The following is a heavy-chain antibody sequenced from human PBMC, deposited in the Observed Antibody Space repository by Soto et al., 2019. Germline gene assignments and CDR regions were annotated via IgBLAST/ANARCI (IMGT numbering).Heavy chain of an antibody. CDR2: INAGNGNT. V-gene: IGHV1-3*01. J-gene: IGHJ4*02. CDR1: GYTFTGYA. Sequence: GASVKVSCKASGYTFTGYAMHWVRQAPGQRLEWMGWINAGNGNTKYSQKFQGRVTITRDTSASTAYMELSSLRSEDTAVYYCARSGMKYYYDSSGHPFDYWGQGTLVTVSS. D-gene: IGHD3-22*01. CDR3: ARSGMKYYYDSSGHPFDY.